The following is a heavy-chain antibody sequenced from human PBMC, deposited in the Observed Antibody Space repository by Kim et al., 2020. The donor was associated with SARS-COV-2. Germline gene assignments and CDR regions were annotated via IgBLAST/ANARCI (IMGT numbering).Heavy chain of an antibody. V-gene: IGHV4-34*01. CDR1: GGSFSGYY. Sequence: SETLSLTCAVYGGSFSGYYWSWIRQPPGKGLEWIGEINHSGSTNYNPSLKSRVTISVDTSKNQFSLKLSSVTAADTAVYYCARGRGSGGWNWFDPWGQG. CDR3: ARGRGSGGWNWFDP. J-gene: IGHJ5*02. CDR2: INHSGST. D-gene: IGHD3-16*01.